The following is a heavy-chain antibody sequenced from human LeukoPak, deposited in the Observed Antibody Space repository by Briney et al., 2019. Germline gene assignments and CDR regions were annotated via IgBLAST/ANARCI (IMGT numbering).Heavy chain of an antibody. D-gene: IGHD3-10*01. J-gene: IGHJ5*02. CDR2: IYYSGST. Sequence: SETLSLTCTVSGGSISSSSYYWGWIRQPPGKGLEWLGSIYYSGSTYYNPSLKSRVTMSVDTSKNQFALKLSSVTAADTAVYYCARDSGLWFGELAFDPWGQGTLVTVSS. V-gene: IGHV4-39*06. CDR3: ARDSGLWFGELAFDP. CDR1: GGSISSSSYY.